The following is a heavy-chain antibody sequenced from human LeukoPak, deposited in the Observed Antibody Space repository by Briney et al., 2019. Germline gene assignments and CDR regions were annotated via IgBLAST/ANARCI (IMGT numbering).Heavy chain of an antibody. CDR1: GGSISSGGYY. J-gene: IGHJ3*02. CDR3: ARWDPNPKGDHDAFDI. Sequence: SQTLSLTCTVSGGSISSGGYYWSWIRQPPGKGLEWLVYIYHSGSTYYNPSLKSRVTISVDMSKNQFSLKLSSVTAADTAVYYCARWDPNPKGDHDAFDIWGQGTMVTVSS. V-gene: IGHV4-30-2*01. D-gene: IGHD1-14*01. CDR2: IYHSGST.